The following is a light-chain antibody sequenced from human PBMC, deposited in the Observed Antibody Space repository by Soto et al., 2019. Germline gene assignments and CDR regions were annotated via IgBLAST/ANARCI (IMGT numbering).Light chain of an antibody. CDR3: QQRSDWPPSLT. Sequence: EIVLTQSPATLSLSPGERATLSCRASQSVTKSLAWYQQKPGQAPRLLIFATSYRATDIPTRFSGSGSETDFTLTISSLEPEDFAVYYCQQRSDWPPSLTFGGGTKVEIK. V-gene: IGKV3-11*01. CDR2: ATS. CDR1: QSVTKS. J-gene: IGKJ4*01.